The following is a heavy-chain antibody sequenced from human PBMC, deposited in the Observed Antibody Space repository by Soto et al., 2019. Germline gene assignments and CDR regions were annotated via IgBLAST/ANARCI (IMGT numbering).Heavy chain of an antibody. CDR1: GFTFSNYA. CDR2: ISGSGDST. J-gene: IGHJ4*02. Sequence: EVQLLESGGGLVQPGGSLRLSCAASGFTFSNYAMNWVHQAPVKGLEWVSVISGSGDSTYHADSVKGRFTISRDNSKNTLYLQMNSLRAEDPAVYYCARRGSGSYYDYWGQGTLVTVSS. D-gene: IGHD1-26*01. V-gene: IGHV3-23*01. CDR3: ARRGSGSYYDY.